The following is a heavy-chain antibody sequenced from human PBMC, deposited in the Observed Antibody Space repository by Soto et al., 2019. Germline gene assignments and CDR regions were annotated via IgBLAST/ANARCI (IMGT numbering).Heavy chain of an antibody. CDR3: ASGGLSSSSWYGPDY. CDR1: GYSFTSYW. D-gene: IGHD6-13*01. Sequence: GESLKISCKGSGYSFTSYWIGWVRQMPGKGLEWMGIIYPGDSDTRYNPSFQGQVTISADKSISTAYLQWSSLKASDTAMYYCASGGLSSSSWYGPDYWGQGTLFTVSS. V-gene: IGHV5-51*01. CDR2: IYPGDSDT. J-gene: IGHJ4*02.